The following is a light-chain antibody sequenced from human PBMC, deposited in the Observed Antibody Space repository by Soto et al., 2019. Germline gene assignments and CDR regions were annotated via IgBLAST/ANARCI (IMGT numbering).Light chain of an antibody. V-gene: IGKV1-5*01. CDR2: DAS. CDR1: QSVSFW. J-gene: IGKJ1*01. Sequence: DIQFTHSPSTLPASVDDGVTITFLASQSVSFWLAWYQQKPGKAPKLLIYDASSLESGVPSRFSGSGSGTEFTLTISSLQPDDFATYYCKQHDNYLKFGQGTKVDIK. CDR3: KQHDNYLK.